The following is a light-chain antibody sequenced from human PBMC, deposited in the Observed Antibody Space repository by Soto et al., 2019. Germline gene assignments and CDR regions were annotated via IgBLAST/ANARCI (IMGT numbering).Light chain of an antibody. Sequence: QSALTQPRPVSGSPGQSVTISRTGTSSDVGGYDYVSWYQQHPGKAPKLMIYDVNKRPSGVPDRFSGSKSGNTASLTISGLQPEDEADYYCCSFAGRSTVVFGGGTKLTVL. V-gene: IGLV2-11*01. J-gene: IGLJ2*01. CDR2: DVN. CDR1: SSDVGGYDY. CDR3: CSFAGRSTVV.